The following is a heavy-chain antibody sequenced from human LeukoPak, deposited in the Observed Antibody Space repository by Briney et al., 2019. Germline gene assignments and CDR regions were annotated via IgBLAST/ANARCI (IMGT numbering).Heavy chain of an antibody. Sequence: SETLSLTCTVSGGSISSYYWTWIRQPPGKGLEWIGYIYYRGNTKYNPSLKNRVSISVDTSKNQFSLNLSSVTAADTAVYYCARLEDYYDGSGYYYHWGQGTLVTVSS. CDR3: ARLEDYYDGSGYYYH. V-gene: IGHV4-59*08. CDR1: GGSISSYY. D-gene: IGHD3-22*01. J-gene: IGHJ4*02. CDR2: IYYRGNT.